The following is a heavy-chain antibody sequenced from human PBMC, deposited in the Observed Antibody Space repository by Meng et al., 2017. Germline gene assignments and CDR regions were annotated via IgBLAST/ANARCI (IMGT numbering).Heavy chain of an antibody. V-gene: IGHV6-1*01. CDR3: ARGSYSFDS. D-gene: IGHD1-26*01. CDR1: CASGSSNSSA. CDR2: AYCSYTWYP. J-gene: IGHJ4*02. Sequence: QLPQSGSGHVEPPATLSHISRNSCASGSSNSSAGNWIRQSPSRGLEWLGSAYCSYTWYPDYAESVKSRISIEPATSKNQFSLQLRSVTPEDSAVYYCARGSYSFDSWDQRTLVTVSS.